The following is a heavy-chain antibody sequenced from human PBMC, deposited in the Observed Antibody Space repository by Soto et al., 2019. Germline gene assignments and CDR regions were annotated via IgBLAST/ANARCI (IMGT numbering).Heavy chain of an antibody. CDR3: AKDSEAYCGGDCYDFDY. D-gene: IGHD2-21*02. CDR1: GFTFSSYG. Sequence: QVQLVESGGGVVQPGRSLRLSCAASGFTFSSYGMHWVRQAPGKGLEWVAVISYDGSNKYYADSVKGRFTISRDNSKNXXYLQMNSLRAEDTAVYYCAKDSEAYCGGDCYDFDYWGQGTLVTVSS. J-gene: IGHJ4*02. V-gene: IGHV3-30*18. CDR2: ISYDGSNK.